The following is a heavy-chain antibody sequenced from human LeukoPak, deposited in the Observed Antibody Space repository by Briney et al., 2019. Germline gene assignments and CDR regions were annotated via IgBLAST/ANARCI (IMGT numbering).Heavy chain of an antibody. V-gene: IGHV4-4*07. CDR2: IYTSGST. Sequence: SSETLSLTCTVSGVSISSYYWSWLRQPPGKGLEWIGRIYTSGSTNYNPSLKSRVTISVDTSKNQFSLKLSSVTAADTAVYYCAREGYHYYDSSGYFSGVDYWGQGTLVTVSS. D-gene: IGHD3-22*01. J-gene: IGHJ4*02. CDR1: GVSISSYY. CDR3: AREGYHYYDSSGYFSGVDY.